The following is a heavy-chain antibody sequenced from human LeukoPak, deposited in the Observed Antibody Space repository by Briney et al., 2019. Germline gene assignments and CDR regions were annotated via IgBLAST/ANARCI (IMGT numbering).Heavy chain of an antibody. D-gene: IGHD3-3*01. J-gene: IGHJ4*02. Sequence: PGGSLRLSFAASGFTFSSYAMHWVRQAPGKGLEWVAVISYDGSNKYYADSVKGRFTISRDNSKNTLYLQMNSLRAEDTAVYYCAREALITIFGVVIHPYYFDYWGQGTLVTVSS. CDR3: AREALITIFGVVIHPYYFDY. CDR2: ISYDGSNK. V-gene: IGHV3-30-3*01. CDR1: GFTFSSYA.